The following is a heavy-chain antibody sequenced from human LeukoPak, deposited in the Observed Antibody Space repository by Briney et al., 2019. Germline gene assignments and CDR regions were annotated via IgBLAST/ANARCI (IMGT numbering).Heavy chain of an antibody. CDR1: GYTFTSYG. J-gene: IGHJ4*02. CDR3: ARVRGVAVAGSIDY. D-gene: IGHD6-19*01. V-gene: IGHV1-18*01. Sequence: ASVKVSCKASGYTFTSYGISWVRQAPGQGLEWMGWISAYNGNTNYAQKLQGRVTMTTDTSTSTAYMEPRSLRSDDTAVYYCARVRGVAVAGSIDYWGQGTLVTVSS. CDR2: ISAYNGNT.